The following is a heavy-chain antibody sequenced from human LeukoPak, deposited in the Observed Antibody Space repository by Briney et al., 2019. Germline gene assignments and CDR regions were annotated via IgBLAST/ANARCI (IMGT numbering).Heavy chain of an antibody. V-gene: IGHV1-46*01. D-gene: IGHD6-13*01. CDR2: INPSGDTT. CDR1: GYTFSSYY. Sequence: ASVKVSCKASGYTFSSYYMHWVRQAPGQGLEWMGIINPSGDTTSYAQKFQDRVTMTRDTSTSTIYMELSSLRSEDTAVYYCASGGVGAAAGYWGQGTLVTVSS. CDR3: ASGGVGAAAGY. J-gene: IGHJ4*02.